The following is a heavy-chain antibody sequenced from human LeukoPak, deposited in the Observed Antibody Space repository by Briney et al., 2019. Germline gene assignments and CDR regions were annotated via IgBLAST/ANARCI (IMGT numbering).Heavy chain of an antibody. D-gene: IGHD6-13*01. CDR2: ISYSGTT. V-gene: IGHV4-59*08. J-gene: IGHJ4*02. Sequence: SETLSLTCTVSGGSISGYYWSWVRQPPGKVLEWIGYISYSGTTNYNPSLKGRVTLSVDTSKNHFSLELTSVTAADTAVYYCARQNPAASGQGLDYWGQGTLVTVSS. CDR1: GGSISGYY. CDR3: ARQNPAASGQGLDY.